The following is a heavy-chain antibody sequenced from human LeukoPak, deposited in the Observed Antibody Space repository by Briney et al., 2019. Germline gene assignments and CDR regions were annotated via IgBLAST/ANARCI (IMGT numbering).Heavy chain of an antibody. CDR3: ARNTGYCSGGSCYGMDV. CDR1: GGSISSYY. J-gene: IGHJ6*02. CDR2: IYYSGST. Sequence: PSETLSLTCTVSGGSISSYYWSWIRQPPGKGLEWIGYIYYSGSTNYNPSLKSRVTISVDTSKSQFSLKLSSVTAADTAVYYCARNTGYCSGGSCYGMDVWGQGTTVTVSS. D-gene: IGHD2-15*01. V-gene: IGHV4-59*08.